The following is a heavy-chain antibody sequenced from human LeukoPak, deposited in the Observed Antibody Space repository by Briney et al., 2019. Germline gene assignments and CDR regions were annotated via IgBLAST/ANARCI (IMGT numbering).Heavy chain of an antibody. J-gene: IGHJ6*02. CDR1: GFTVSSNY. CDR2: IYSGGST. V-gene: IGHV3-66*04. D-gene: IGHD3-10*01. CDR3: ARPAGLWFGELFSGMDV. Sequence: PGGSLRLSCAASGFTVSSNYMSWVRQAPGKGLEWVSVIYSGGSTYYADSVKGRFTISRDNSKNTLYLQMNSLRAEDTAVYYCARPAGLWFGELFSGMDVWGQGTTVTVSS.